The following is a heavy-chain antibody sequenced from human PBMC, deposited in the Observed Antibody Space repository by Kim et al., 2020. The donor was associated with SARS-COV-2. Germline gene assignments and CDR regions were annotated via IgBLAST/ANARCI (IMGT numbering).Heavy chain of an antibody. CDR1: GFTVSSNY. CDR3: ARGSYGSGSYPTGDY. J-gene: IGHJ4*02. Sequence: GGSLRLSCAASGFTVSSNYMSWVRQAPGQGLEWVSVIYSSGNTHYADSVKGRFTISRDNSKNTLFLQMSSLRAEDTAVYYCARGSYGSGSYPTGDYWGQGTLVTVSS. V-gene: IGHV3-66*01. CDR2: IYSSGNT. D-gene: IGHD3-10*01.